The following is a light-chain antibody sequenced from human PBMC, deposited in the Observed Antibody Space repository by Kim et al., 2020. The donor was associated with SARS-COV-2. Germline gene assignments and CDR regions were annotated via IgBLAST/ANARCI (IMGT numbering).Light chain of an antibody. Sequence: LSASEGDRVAITCRASQSISRDMAWYQQKPGKAPKLLIYKASSLESGVPSRFSGRGSRTEFTLSITNLQTDDFATFYCQQYNSGNTLGQGTKREIK. J-gene: IGKJ2*01. CDR3: QQYNSGNT. CDR2: KAS. CDR1: QSISRD. V-gene: IGKV1-5*03.